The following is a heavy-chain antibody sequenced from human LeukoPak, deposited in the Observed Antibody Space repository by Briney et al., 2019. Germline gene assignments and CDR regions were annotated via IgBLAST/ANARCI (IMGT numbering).Heavy chain of an antibody. Sequence: ASVKVSCKASGYTFTGYYMHWVRQAPGQGLEWMGWINPNSGGTNYAQKFQGWVTMTRDTSISTAYMELSRLRSDDTAVYYCATYSSSSASDLYYYYGMDVWGQGTTVTVS. D-gene: IGHD6-6*01. CDR1: GYTFTGYY. J-gene: IGHJ6*02. CDR2: INPNSGGT. CDR3: ATYSSSSASDLYYYYGMDV. V-gene: IGHV1-2*04.